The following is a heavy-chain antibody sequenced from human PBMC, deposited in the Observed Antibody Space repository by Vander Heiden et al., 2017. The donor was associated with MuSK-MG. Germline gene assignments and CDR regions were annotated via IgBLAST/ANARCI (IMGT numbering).Heavy chain of an antibody. Sequence: QVQLVQSGAEVTKPAASVKVSSKASAYTFTSYYMHLLRQAPGQGLEWMGIINPSGGSTSYAQKFQGRVTMTRDTSTSTVYMELSSLRSEDTAVYYCARTYSGYDFYAFDIWGQGTMVTVSS. CDR3: ARTYSGYDFYAFDI. CDR2: INPSGGST. J-gene: IGHJ3*02. V-gene: IGHV1-46*01. CDR1: AYTFTSYY. D-gene: IGHD5-12*01.